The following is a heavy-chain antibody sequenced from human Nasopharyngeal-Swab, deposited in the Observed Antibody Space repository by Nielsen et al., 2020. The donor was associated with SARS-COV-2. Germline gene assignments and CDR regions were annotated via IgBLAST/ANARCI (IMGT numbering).Heavy chain of an antibody. D-gene: IGHD4-17*01. CDR1: GFTLKSYG. Sequence: GESLKISCAVSGFTLKSYGMNWIRQAPGKGLEWISYSSSGNTPTIYYADSVEGRFTISRDSSKNTLYLQMDSLRGEDTAVYYCARDAPAHYGAFYWGRGTLVTVSS. J-gene: IGHJ4*02. V-gene: IGHV3-48*01. CDR2: SSSGNTPTI. CDR3: ARDAPAHYGAFY.